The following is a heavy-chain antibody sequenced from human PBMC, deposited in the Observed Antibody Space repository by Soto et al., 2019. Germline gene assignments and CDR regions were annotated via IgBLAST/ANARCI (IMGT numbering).Heavy chain of an antibody. D-gene: IGHD3-10*01. CDR3: ARPLGRGWFAL. J-gene: IGHJ5*02. V-gene: IGHV4-39*01. CDR1: GYDGCNPAYW. Sequence: SAIMPLTCPFSGYDGCNPAYWLAWLRQPPGEGLEWIGSIYSSGSTYYKPSLQSRVTISVDTSKNEFSLKLYFVTDTDTAVYYCARPLGRGWFALWGQGILVTVSS. CDR2: IYSSGST.